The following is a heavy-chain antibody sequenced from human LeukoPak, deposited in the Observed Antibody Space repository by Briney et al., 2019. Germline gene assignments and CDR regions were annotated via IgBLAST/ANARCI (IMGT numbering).Heavy chain of an antibody. Sequence: EASVKVSCKASGGTFSSYAISWARPAPGQGREWMGGIIPIFGTANYAQKFQGRVTITADESTSTAYMELSSLRSEDTAVYYCARADTVTTKGGVYWGQGTLVTVSS. CDR3: ARADTVTTKGGVY. V-gene: IGHV1-69*13. CDR2: IIPIFGTA. D-gene: IGHD4-17*01. J-gene: IGHJ4*02. CDR1: GGTFSSYA.